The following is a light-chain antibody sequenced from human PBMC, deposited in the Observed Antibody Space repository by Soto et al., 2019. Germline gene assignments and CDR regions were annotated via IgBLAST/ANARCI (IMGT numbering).Light chain of an antibody. J-gene: IGKJ4*01. V-gene: IGKV3-20*01. CDR3: QQYSRSLT. CDR1: QAIRSND. Sequence: EIVLTQSPGTVSLSPGEGATLSCRASQAIRSNDLAWYQQKPGQAPRLLIYGASGRASGIPDRFNGSGFGTDFALSISRLEPEDSAVYYCQQYSRSLTFGGGTKVELK. CDR2: GAS.